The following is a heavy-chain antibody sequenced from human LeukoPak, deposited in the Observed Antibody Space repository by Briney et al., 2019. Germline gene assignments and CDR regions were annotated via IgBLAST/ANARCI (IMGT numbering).Heavy chain of an antibody. CDR2: INPKSGGT. CDR1: GDTFTGYY. Sequence: ASVKVSCKASGDTFTGYYIHWVRQAPGQGFEWMGWINPKSGGTSYGHNFQGRVTMTRDTSISTAYMELSRLRYDDAAVYYCARDLRYSSSWPSGWFDPWGQGTQVTVSS. J-gene: IGHJ5*02. CDR3: ARDLRYSSSWPSGWFDP. D-gene: IGHD2-2*01. V-gene: IGHV1-2*07.